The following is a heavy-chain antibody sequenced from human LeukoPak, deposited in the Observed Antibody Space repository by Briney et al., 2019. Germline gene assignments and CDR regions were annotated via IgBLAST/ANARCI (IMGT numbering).Heavy chain of an antibody. CDR1: GGSISTYY. V-gene: IGHV4-4*07. CDR3: ARQGGWHYYFDY. Sequence: SETLSLTCTVSGGSISTYYWSWIRQPAGKGLEWIGRIYTSGSTDYNPSLKSRVTMSVDTSKNQFSLKLTSVTAADTAVYSCARQGGWHYYFDYWGQGTLVTVSS. CDR2: IYTSGST. J-gene: IGHJ4*02. D-gene: IGHD2-15*01.